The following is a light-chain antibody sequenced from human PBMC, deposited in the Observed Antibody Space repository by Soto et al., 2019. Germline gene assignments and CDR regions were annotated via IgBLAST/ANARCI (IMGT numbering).Light chain of an antibody. CDR2: DAS. Sequence: DIEMSQSPSSRSASVGDRVTITCRASQSDNRWLAWYQQKPGKAPKLLIYDASSLQSGVPSRFSGSGSGTEFALTISSLQPDDFATYYCQQYNTYSWTFGQGTKVEIK. CDR3: QQYNTYSWT. CDR1: QSDNRW. V-gene: IGKV1-5*01. J-gene: IGKJ1*01.